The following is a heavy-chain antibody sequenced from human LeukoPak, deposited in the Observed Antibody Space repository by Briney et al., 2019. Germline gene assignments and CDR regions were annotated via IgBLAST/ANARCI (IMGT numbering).Heavy chain of an antibody. CDR1: GGSFSGYY. V-gene: IGHV4-34*01. Sequence: PSETLSLTCAVYGGSFSGYYWSWIRQPPGKGLEWIGEINHSGSTNYNPSLKRRVTISVDTSKNQFSLKLSSETAADTAVYYCARASKGEQDGLIGGFDYWGQGTLVTVSS. D-gene: IGHD3-16*01. CDR3: ARASKGEQDGLIGGFDY. CDR2: INHSGST. J-gene: IGHJ4*02.